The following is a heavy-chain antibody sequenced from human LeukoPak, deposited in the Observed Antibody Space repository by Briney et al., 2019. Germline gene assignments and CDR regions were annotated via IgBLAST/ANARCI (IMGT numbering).Heavy chain of an antibody. CDR2: IYYSGST. D-gene: IGHD3-22*01. J-gene: IGHJ3*02. CDR3: ARVYYYYDSSGYYYHDAFDI. V-gene: IGHV4-59*01. CDR1: GGSISSYY. Sequence: SETLSLTCTVSGGSISSYYWSWIRQPPGKGLEWIGYIYYSGSTNYNPSLKSRVTISVDTSKNQFSLKLSSLTAADTDVYYCARVYYYYDSSGYYYHDAFDIWGQGTMVTVSS.